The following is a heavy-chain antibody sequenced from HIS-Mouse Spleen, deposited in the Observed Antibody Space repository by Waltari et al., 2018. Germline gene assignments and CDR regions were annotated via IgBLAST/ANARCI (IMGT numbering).Heavy chain of an antibody. CDR1: GFTFSSYG. D-gene: IGHD3-10*01. CDR2: ISYDGSNK. CDR3: AKGPGPGAFDI. Sequence: QVQLVESGGGVVQPGRSLRLSCAASGFTFSSYGMHWVRQAPGKGLEWVAVISYDGSNKYYADSVKGRFTISRDNSKNTLYLQMNSLRAEDTAVYYCAKGPGPGAFDIWGQGTMVTVSS. V-gene: IGHV3-30*18. J-gene: IGHJ3*02.